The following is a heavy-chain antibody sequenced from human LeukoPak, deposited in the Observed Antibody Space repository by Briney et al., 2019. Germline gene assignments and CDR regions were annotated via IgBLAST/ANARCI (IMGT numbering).Heavy chain of an antibody. D-gene: IGHD3-10*01. CDR1: GFTFSSSA. J-gene: IGHJ4*02. Sequence: GGSLRLSCAASGFTFSSSAMSWVRQAPGKGLEWVAAISNNGGYTYYADSVQGRFTISRDNSKSTLCLQMNSLRAEDTAVYYCAKRARGVIISDFDYWGQGTLVTVSS. CDR2: ISNNGGYT. V-gene: IGHV3-23*01. CDR3: AKRARGVIISDFDY.